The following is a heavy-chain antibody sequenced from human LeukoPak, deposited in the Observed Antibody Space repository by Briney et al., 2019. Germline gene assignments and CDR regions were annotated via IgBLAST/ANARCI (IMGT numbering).Heavy chain of an antibody. CDR1: GYTFTSYY. Sequence: ASVKVSCKASGYTFTSYYIHWVRQAPGQGLEWMGWISAYNGNTNYAQKLQGRVTMTTDTSTSTAYTELRSLRSDDTAVYYCASRGLYSGSFDYWGQGTLVTVSS. CDR2: ISAYNGNT. CDR3: ASRGLYSGSFDY. J-gene: IGHJ4*02. V-gene: IGHV1-18*04. D-gene: IGHD3-10*02.